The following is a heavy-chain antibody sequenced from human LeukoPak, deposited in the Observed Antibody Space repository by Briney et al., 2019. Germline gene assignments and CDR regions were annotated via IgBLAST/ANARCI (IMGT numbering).Heavy chain of an antibody. J-gene: IGHJ4*02. V-gene: IGHV1-2*02. D-gene: IGHD3-3*02. CDR3: ARVRLADERAWAY. CDR2: ITPKSGDT. Sequence: ASVKVSGKASGYTFSDFYIHWVGQAPGQGLEYVGWITPKSGDTYSPQRFQGRVTMTSDASISTAYMELSSMRSGDTAVYFCARVRLADERAWAYWGQGTLVTVSS. CDR1: GYTFSDFY.